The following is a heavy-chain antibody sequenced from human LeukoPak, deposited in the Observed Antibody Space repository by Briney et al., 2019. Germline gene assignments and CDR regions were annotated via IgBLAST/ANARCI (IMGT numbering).Heavy chain of an antibody. D-gene: IGHD2-21*01. V-gene: IGHV3-23*01. CDR2: TSSSDAGT. Sequence: GGSLRLSCAASGFTLSTYAMSWVRQTPGKGLVWVAATSSSDAGTYHADSVRGRFTISRDNSKNTLYLQMNSLRAEHAAVYFCAKAPVTSCRGAYCYPFDSWGQGTLVTVSS. CDR1: GFTLSTYA. J-gene: IGHJ4*02. CDR3: AKAPVTSCRGAYCYPFDS.